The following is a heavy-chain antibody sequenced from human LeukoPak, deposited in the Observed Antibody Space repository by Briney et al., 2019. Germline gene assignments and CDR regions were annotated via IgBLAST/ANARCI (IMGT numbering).Heavy chain of an antibody. J-gene: IGHJ4*02. CDR1: GFSLSTCGVG. D-gene: IGHD3-22*01. V-gene: IGHV2-5*02. CDR3: AHNHGGSGYYYPPPFDY. Sequence: SGPTLVNPTQTLTLTCTFSGFSLSTCGVGVGWIRQPPGKALEWLALIYWDDDKRYSPSLKSRLTITKDTSKNQVVLTMTNMDPVDTATYYCAHNHGGSGYYYPPPFDYWGQGTLVTVSS. CDR2: IYWDDDK.